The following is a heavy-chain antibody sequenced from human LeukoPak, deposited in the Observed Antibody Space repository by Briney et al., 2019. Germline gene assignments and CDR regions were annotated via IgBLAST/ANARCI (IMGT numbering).Heavy chain of an antibody. J-gene: IGHJ1*01. CDR3: AKDSTVTTRLGSVYFQH. CDR2: ISGSGGST. Sequence: GGSLRLSCAASGFTFSSYGMSWVRQAPGKGLEWVSAISGSGGSTYYADSVKGRFTISRDNSKNTLYLQMNSLRAEDTAVYYCAKDSTVTTRLGSVYFQHWGQGTLVTVSS. D-gene: IGHD4-17*01. V-gene: IGHV3-23*01. CDR1: GFTFSSYG.